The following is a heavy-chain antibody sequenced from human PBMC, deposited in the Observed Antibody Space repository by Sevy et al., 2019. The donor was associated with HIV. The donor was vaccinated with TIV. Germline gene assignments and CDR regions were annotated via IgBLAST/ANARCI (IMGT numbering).Heavy chain of an antibody. D-gene: IGHD1-1*01. CDR3: ARDRGQREMVGWDYYYYYGMDV. CDR2: INHSGST. V-gene: IGHV4-34*01. J-gene: IGHJ6*02. Sequence: SENLSLTCAVYGGSFSGYYWSWIRQPPGKGLEWIGEINHSGSTNYNPSLKSRVTISVDTSKNQFSLKLSSVTAADTAVYYCARDRGQREMVGWDYYYYYGMDVWGQGTTVTVSS. CDR1: GGSFSGYY.